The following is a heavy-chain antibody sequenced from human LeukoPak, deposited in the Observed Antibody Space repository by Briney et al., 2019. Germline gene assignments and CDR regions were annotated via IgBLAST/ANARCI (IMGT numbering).Heavy chain of an antibody. D-gene: IGHD3-10*01. CDR1: DGSTTGYY. J-gene: IGHJ3*01. CDR3: ARHMSVSYDAFDL. Sequence: SETLSLTCSVSDGSTTGYYWSWIRQPPGKGLEWIAYVYYAGRTLYNPSLESRVTISVDTSKTQFSLTVTSVTAADTAVYYCARHMSVSYDAFDLWGRGTTVTVSS. V-gene: IGHV4-59*08. CDR2: VYYAGRT.